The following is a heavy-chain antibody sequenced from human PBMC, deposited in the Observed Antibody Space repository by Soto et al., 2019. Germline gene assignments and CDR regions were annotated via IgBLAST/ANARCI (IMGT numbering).Heavy chain of an antibody. CDR1: GFTFSSYA. CDR3: ARDLAVDRSGYEYYYYGMDV. CDR2: ISYDGSNK. Sequence: QVQLVESGGGVVQPGRSLRLSCAASGFTFSSYAMHWVRQAPGKGLEWVAGISYDGSNKYYADSVKGRFTISRDNSKNTRSLQMTSLRAEDTAVYYCARDLAVDRSGYEYYYYGMDVWGQGTTVTVSS. J-gene: IGHJ6*02. V-gene: IGHV3-30-3*01. D-gene: IGHD5-12*01.